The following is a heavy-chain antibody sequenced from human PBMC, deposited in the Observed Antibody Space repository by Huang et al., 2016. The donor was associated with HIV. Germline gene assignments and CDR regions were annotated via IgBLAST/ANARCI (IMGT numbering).Heavy chain of an antibody. J-gene: IGHJ3*02. CDR1: GFTFSRYG. D-gene: IGHD7-27*01. V-gene: IGHV3-30*18. CDR3: AKDNTGEDAFDI. Sequence: QVQLVESGGGVVQPGRSLRLSCSASGFTFSRYGMHWVRQAPGKGLEWLAFIAYDGSNKYSADSVKGRFTFSRDNAKNTLYLQVNSVRLEDTAVYYCAKDNTGEDAFDIWGQGTMVLVSS. CDR2: IAYDGSNK.